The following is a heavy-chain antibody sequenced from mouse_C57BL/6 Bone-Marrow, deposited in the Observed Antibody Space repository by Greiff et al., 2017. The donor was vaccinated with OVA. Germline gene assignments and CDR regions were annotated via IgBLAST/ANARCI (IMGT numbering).Heavy chain of an antibody. CDR2: IHPRSGNT. CDR1: GYTFTSYG. D-gene: IGHD2-2*01. J-gene: IGHJ3*01. CDR3: ARGLWLRRAWFAY. V-gene: IGHV1-81*01. Sequence: QVQLQQSGAELARPGASVKLSCKASGYTFTSYGISWVKQRTGQGLEWIGEIHPRSGNTYYNEKFKGKATLTADKSSSTAYMELRSLTSEDSAVYFCARGLWLRRAWFAYWGQGTLVTVSA.